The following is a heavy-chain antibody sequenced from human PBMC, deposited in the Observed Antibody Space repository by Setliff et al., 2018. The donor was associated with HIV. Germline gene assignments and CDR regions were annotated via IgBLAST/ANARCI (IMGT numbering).Heavy chain of an antibody. CDR3: VRDQNTPSRCRSKTCINPGDY. CDR2: IRYDGSNE. Sequence: PGGSLRLSCAASGFTFSSYGVHWVRQAPGKGLEWVAFIRYDGSNEYYADSVKGRFTISRDNSKDTLYLQMDSLRAEDTAVYYCVRDQNTPSRCRSKTCINPGDYWGLGTLVTVSS. J-gene: IGHJ4*02. CDR1: GFTFSSYG. V-gene: IGHV3-30*02. D-gene: IGHD2-2*01.